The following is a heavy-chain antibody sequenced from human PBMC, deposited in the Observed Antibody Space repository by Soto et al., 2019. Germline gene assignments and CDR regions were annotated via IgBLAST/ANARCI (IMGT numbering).Heavy chain of an antibody. CDR3: ARGRGSGWPFDY. Sequence: ASVKVSCKASGDTFSSYGISWARQAPGQGLEWMGIINPNGGSTSYAQKFQGRVTMTRDTSTSTVYMDVSSLRSEDTAVYYCARGRGSGWPFDYWGQGTLVTVSS. CDR1: GDTFSSYG. J-gene: IGHJ4*02. V-gene: IGHV1-46*03. D-gene: IGHD6-19*01. CDR2: INPNGGST.